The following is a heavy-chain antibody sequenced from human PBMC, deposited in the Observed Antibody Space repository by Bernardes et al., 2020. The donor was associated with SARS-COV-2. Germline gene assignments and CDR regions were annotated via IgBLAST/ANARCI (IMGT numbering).Heavy chain of an antibody. D-gene: IGHD4-17*01. CDR1: GGSISSGDDY. V-gene: IGHV4-30-4*01. Sequence: SETLSLTCTVSGGSISSGDDYWSWIRQPPGKGLEWIGYIYYSGSTYYNPSLKSRLSISVDTSKNQFSLKLRSVTAADTAVYYCARWSYGDFVGWFDPWGQGTLVTVSS. CDR2: IYYSGST. CDR3: ARWSYGDFVGWFDP. J-gene: IGHJ5*02.